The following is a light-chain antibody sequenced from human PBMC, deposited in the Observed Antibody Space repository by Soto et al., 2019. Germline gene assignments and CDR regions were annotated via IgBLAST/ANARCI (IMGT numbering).Light chain of an antibody. Sequence: EIVMTQSPATLSVSPGERATLSCRASQSVSHNLAWYQQKPGQAPRLLFYGASFRATGVPARFSGSGSGTDFPLTISSLKSEDFAIYYCQQSNNWPYTFGQGTKLEIK. J-gene: IGKJ2*01. CDR3: QQSNNWPYT. CDR2: GAS. CDR1: QSVSHN. V-gene: IGKV3-15*01.